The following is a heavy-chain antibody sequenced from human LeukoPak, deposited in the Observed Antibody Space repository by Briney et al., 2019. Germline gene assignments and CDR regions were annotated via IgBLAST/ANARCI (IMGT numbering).Heavy chain of an antibody. Sequence: ASVEVSCKASGYTFTSYGISWVRQAPGQGLEWMGWISAYNGNTNYAQKLQGRVTMTTDTSTSTAYMELRSLRSDDTAVYYCARADDYSLLYYFDYWGQGTLVTVSS. CDR3: ARADDYSLLYYFDY. J-gene: IGHJ4*02. V-gene: IGHV1-18*01. CDR1: GYTFTSYG. CDR2: ISAYNGNT. D-gene: IGHD4-11*01.